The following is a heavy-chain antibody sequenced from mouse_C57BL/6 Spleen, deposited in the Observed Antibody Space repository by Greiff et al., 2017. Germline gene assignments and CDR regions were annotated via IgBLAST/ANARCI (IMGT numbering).Heavy chain of an antibody. Sequence: EVQLVESGGGLVKPGGSLKLSCAASGFTFSDYGMHWVRQAPEKGLEWVAYISSGSSTTYYTDTVKGRFTISRDNAKNTLYLQMTSLRSEDTAVYYCARQGTTVVKYFDYWGQGTTLTVSS. CDR2: ISSGSSTT. CDR1: GFTFSDYG. V-gene: IGHV5-17*01. D-gene: IGHD1-1*01. CDR3: ARQGTTVVKYFDY. J-gene: IGHJ2*01.